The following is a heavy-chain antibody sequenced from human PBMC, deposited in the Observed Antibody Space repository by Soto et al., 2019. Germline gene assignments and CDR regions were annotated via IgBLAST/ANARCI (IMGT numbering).Heavy chain of an antibody. CDR2: IHHSGST. CDR3: ARGKRGSSWYRGEEKYYYYGMDV. V-gene: IGHV4-34*01. Sequence: SETLSLTCTAYGESFNGYYWSWIRQPPGEGLEWIGEIHHSGSTNYNPSLKSRVTFSIDTSKRQFSLKVRSVTAADTAVYYCARGKRGSSWYRGEEKYYYYGMDVWGQGTPVTVSS. D-gene: IGHD6-13*01. CDR1: GESFNGYY. J-gene: IGHJ6*02.